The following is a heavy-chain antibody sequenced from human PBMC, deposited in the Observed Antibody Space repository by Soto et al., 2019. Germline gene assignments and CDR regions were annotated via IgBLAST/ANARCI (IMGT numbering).Heavy chain of an antibody. Sequence: VLLQESGPGLLRPSETLSLTCTVSDDSFRGADYYWSWIRPPLGQGPEWLGYTYYNGDTKYNPALKSRVTMSVDTSKNQFSLRLSSVTAAHTAVYFCARGPGYIDGWRTLDFGGRGILGTVAS. CDR3: ARGPGYIDGWRTLDF. J-gene: IGHJ4*02. CDR1: DDSFRGADYY. V-gene: IGHV4-61*08. D-gene: IGHD6-19*01. CDR2: TYYNGDT.